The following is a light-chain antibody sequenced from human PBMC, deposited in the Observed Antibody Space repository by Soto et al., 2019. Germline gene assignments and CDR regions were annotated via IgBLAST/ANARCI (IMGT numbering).Light chain of an antibody. CDR1: QNIRSN. J-gene: IGKJ4*01. Sequence: EIVMTQSPATLSVSPGETATLSCRASQNIRSNLAWYQQKPGQAPRLLIYGATTRPTGIPARFSGSWSGTEFTLTISSLQSEDFAVYYCQLYNDWLPLTFGGGTKVEIK. CDR3: QLYNDWLPLT. CDR2: GAT. V-gene: IGKV3D-15*01.